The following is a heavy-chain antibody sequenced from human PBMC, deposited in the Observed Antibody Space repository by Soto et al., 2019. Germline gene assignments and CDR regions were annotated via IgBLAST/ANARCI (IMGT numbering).Heavy chain of an antibody. CDR1: GFTFTSSA. CDR3: AGRYCSGGSCYNYYGFDV. D-gene: IGHD2-15*01. Sequence: SVKVSCKASGFTFTSSAVQWVRQARGQRLEWIGWIVVGNGNTNYAQKFQERVTITRDMSTSTAYMELRSMRSEDAAVYYCAGRYCSGGSCYNYYGFDVWGQGTTVTVSS. CDR2: IVVGNGNT. V-gene: IGHV1-58*01. J-gene: IGHJ6*02.